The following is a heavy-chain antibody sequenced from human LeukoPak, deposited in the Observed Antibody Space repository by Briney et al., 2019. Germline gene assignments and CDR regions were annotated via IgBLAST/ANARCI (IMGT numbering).Heavy chain of an antibody. CDR1: GYSFTSYW. CDR3: ARHRDVQWLVPWIYYYYGMDV. CDR2: ISAYNGNT. D-gene: IGHD6-19*01. Sequence: GESLKISCEGSGYSFTSYWISWVRQAPGQGLEWMGWISAYNGNTNYAQKLQGRVTMTTDTSTSTAYMELRSLRSDDTAVYYCARHRDVQWLVPWIYYYYGMDVWGQGTTVTVSS. V-gene: IGHV1-18*04. J-gene: IGHJ6*02.